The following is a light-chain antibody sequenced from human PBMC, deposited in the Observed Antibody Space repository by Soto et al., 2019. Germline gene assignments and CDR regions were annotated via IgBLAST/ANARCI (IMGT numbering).Light chain of an antibody. J-gene: IGKJ1*01. CDR2: DVS. CDR1: QSINSR. CDR3: QEYSSYWT. Sequence: DIQMTQSPSTLPASAGDRVTITCRASQSINSRLAWYQQKPGKAPKLLIYDVSNLESGVPSRFSGSGYGTEFTLIISSLQSDDFATYYCQEYSSYWTFGQGTKVDIK. V-gene: IGKV1-5*01.